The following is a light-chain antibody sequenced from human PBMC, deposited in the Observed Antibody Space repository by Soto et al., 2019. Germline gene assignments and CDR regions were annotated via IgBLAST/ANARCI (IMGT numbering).Light chain of an antibody. CDR3: QQCYSSPPT. CDR1: QSISSW. Sequence: DVQMTQSPSTLSASVGDRVTITCGASQSISSWLAWYQQKPGKAPKLLILAASSLQSGVPSRFSGSRSGPDFTLTISSLQAEDFATYYCQQCYSSPPTFGQGTKVDI. V-gene: IGKV1-39*01. J-gene: IGKJ1*01. CDR2: AAS.